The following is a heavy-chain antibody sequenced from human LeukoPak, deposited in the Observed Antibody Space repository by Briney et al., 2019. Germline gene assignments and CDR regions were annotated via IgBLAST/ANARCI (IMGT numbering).Heavy chain of an antibody. CDR1: GGSISSGGYY. D-gene: IGHD1-14*01. Sequence: KSSQTLSLTCTVSGGSISSGGYYWSWIRQHPGKGLEWIGYIYYSGSTYYNPSLKSRVTISVDTSKNQFSLKLSSVTAADTAVYYCARDRDDSGSYFDYWGQGTLVTVSS. CDR2: IYYSGST. CDR3: ARDRDDSGSYFDY. V-gene: IGHV4-31*03. J-gene: IGHJ4*02.